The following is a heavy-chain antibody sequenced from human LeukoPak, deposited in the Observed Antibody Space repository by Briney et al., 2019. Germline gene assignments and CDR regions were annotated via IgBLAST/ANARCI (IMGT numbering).Heavy chain of an antibody. Sequence: AGGSLRLSCAASGFTFSSYGMHWVRQAPGKGLEWVAVIWYDGSNKYYADSVKGRFTISGDNSKNTLYLQMNSLRAEDTAVYYCARAWGDYDFDYWGQGTLVTVSS. V-gene: IGHV3-33*01. CDR2: IWYDGSNK. J-gene: IGHJ4*02. D-gene: IGHD4-17*01. CDR1: GFTFSSYG. CDR3: ARAWGDYDFDY.